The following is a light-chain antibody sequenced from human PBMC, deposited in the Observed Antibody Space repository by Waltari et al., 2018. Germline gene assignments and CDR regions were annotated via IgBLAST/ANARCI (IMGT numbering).Light chain of an antibody. CDR3: QQYDDLPHT. CDR1: QDFRYY. V-gene: IGKV1-33*01. Sequence: DIQMTQSPASLSASVGDRVTITCQASQDFRYYLNWYQQKAGKAPRLLIYDASYLEIGVPSRFSGSASGTEFNLTISSLQPEDLATYYCQQYDDLPHTFGPGTRVDFK. CDR2: DAS. J-gene: IGKJ3*01.